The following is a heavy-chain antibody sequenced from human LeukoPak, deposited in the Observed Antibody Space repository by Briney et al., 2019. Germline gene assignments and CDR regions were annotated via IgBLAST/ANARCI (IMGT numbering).Heavy chain of an antibody. D-gene: IGHD5-12*01. CDR3: ARATTHYYYYYMVV. J-gene: IGHJ6*03. CDR2: INRDGRST. CDR1: VITPTTLW. V-gene: IGHV3-74*01. Sequence: CLCLSCALSVITPTTLWIDWGRQTPGKGLGWVSCINRDGRSTTYADTGKGRFTISRDNAKKTPCLQVDRLRVAQPAIYWCARATTHYYYYYMVVWGKGTTVTVSS.